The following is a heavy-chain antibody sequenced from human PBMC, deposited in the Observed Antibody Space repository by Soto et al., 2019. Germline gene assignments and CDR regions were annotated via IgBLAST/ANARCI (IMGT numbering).Heavy chain of an antibody. CDR2: MNQDGSEK. J-gene: IGHJ5*02. Sequence: EVQLVESGGDLVQPGGSLRLSCAASGFTLSNFWMSWVRQTPGRGLEWVANMNQDGSEKYYLDSVRGRFTISRDNAKNSLSLQINSLRAEDTAVYYCAKDASGWSVTWGQGTPVIVSS. CDR3: AKDASGWSVT. D-gene: IGHD6-19*01. V-gene: IGHV3-7*04. CDR1: GFTLSNFW.